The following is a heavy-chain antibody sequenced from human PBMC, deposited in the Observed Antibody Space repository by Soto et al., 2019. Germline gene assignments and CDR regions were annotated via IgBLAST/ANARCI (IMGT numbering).Heavy chain of an antibody. V-gene: IGHV1-8*01. CDR2: MNPNSGNT. CDR3: AGEKVGTTRIDF. CDR1: GYTFTGYD. J-gene: IGHJ4*02. D-gene: IGHD1-1*01. Sequence: QAQLVQSGAEVKKPGASVKVSCKASGYTFTGYDINWVRQATGQGLEWMGWMNPNSGNTGYAQIFQGRVTMTRDNSITTAYMDLTILRDDNSAVYYCAGEKVGTTRIDFWGQGTLVTVPS.